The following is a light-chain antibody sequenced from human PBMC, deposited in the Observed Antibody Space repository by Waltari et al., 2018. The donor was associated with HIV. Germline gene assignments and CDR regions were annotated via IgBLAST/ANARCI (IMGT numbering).Light chain of an antibody. CDR2: EGS. Sequence: QSALTQPASVSGSPGQSITISCTGTSSDVGSYNLVSWYQQHPGKAPKRMIYEGSKRPSGVSNRFSGSKSGNTASLTISGLQAEDEADYYCCSYAGSSTSLVFGGGTKLTVL. CDR3: CSYAGSSTSLV. CDR1: SSDVGSYNL. V-gene: IGLV2-23*01. J-gene: IGLJ3*02.